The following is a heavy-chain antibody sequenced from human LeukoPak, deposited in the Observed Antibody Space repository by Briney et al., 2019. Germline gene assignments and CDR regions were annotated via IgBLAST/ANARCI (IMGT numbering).Heavy chain of an antibody. CDR1: GFTFSSYS. V-gene: IGHV3-21*01. CDR3: ASGYSSGSDAFDI. J-gene: IGHJ3*02. CDR2: VSSSSSYI. Sequence: PGGSLRLSCAASGFTFSSYSMNWVRQAPGKGLEWVSFVSSSSSYIYYADSVKGRFTISRDNAKNSLYLQMNSLRAEDTAVYYCASGYSSGSDAFDIWGQGTMVTVSS. D-gene: IGHD6-19*01.